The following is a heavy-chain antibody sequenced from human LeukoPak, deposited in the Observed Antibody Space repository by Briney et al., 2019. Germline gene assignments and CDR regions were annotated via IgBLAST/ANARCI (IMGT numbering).Heavy chain of an antibody. D-gene: IGHD5-12*01. J-gene: IGHJ6*02. Sequence: PGGSLRLSCAASRFILSSYSMNWVRQAPGKGLEWVSYISESSSYIYYADSVKGRFTISRDNAKNSLYLQMNSLRAEDTAIYYCAGDRAEKARIGGMDVWGQGTTVIVSS. CDR1: RFILSSYS. CDR3: AGDRAEKARIGGMDV. V-gene: IGHV3-21*04. CDR2: ISESSSYI.